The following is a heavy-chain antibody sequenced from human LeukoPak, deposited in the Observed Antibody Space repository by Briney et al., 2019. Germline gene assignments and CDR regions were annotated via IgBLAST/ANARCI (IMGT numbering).Heavy chain of an antibody. V-gene: IGHV4-59*01. Sequence: PSETLSLTCAVSGCSISSSVWDWIRQPPGKGLEWIGYIYYSGSTNYNPSLRSRVTMLLDTSKNQFSLKLSSVTAADTAVYYCARARTFNRPIHYSGPGNLVTVSS. CDR2: IYYSGST. CDR3: ARARTFNRPIHY. CDR1: GCSISSSV. J-gene: IGHJ4*02. D-gene: IGHD1-14*01.